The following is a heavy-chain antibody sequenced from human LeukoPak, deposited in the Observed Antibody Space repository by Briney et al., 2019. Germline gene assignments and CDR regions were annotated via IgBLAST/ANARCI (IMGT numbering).Heavy chain of an antibody. J-gene: IGHJ4*02. CDR2: IYYSGST. V-gene: IGHV4-31*03. Sequence: SETLSLTCTVSGGSISSGGYYWSWIRQHPGKGLEWIGYIYYSGSTYYNLSLKSRVTISVDTSKNQFSLKLSSVTAADTAVYYCARAVVGVTYFDYWGQGTLVTVSS. CDR1: GGSISSGGYY. D-gene: IGHD2-21*02. CDR3: ARAVVGVTYFDY.